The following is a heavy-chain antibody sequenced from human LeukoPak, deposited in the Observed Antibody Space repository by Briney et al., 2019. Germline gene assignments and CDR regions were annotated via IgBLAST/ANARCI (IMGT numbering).Heavy chain of an antibody. CDR3: ASSMVGANWFDP. V-gene: IGHV4-59*08. CDR2: IYYSGST. CDR1: GGSISSYY. Sequence: SETLSLTCTVSGGSISSYYWSWIRQPPGKGLEWIGYIYYSGSTNFNPSLKSRVTISVDTSKNQFSLKLSSVTAADTAVYYCASSMVGANWFDPWGQGTLVTVSS. J-gene: IGHJ5*02. D-gene: IGHD3-10*02.